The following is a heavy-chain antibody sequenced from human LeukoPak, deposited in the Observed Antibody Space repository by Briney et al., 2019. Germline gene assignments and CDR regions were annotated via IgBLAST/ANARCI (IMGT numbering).Heavy chain of an antibody. CDR2: IYYSGST. CDR1: GGSISSYY. D-gene: IGHD6-6*01. V-gene: IGHV4-59*08. J-gene: IGHJ5*02. CDR3: ARHSVPGGSSVHWFDP. Sequence: SETLSLTCTVSGGSISSYYWRWIRQPPGKGLEWMGYIYYSGSTNYNPSLKSRVTISVDTSKNQFSLKLSSVTAADTAVYYCARHSVPGGSSVHWFDPWGQGTLVTVSS.